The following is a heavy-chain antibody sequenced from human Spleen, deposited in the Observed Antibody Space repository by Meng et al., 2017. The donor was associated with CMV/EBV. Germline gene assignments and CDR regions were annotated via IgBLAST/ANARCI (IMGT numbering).Heavy chain of an antibody. J-gene: IGHJ6*02. CDR2: INPSGGST. D-gene: IGHD6-6*01. V-gene: IGHV1-46*01. Sequence: ASVKVSCKASGYTFTSYYMHWVRQAPGQGLEWMGIINPSGGSTSYAQKFQGRVTMTRDTSTSTVYMELSSLRSEDTAVYYCARGSAARLYSAYYYYYGMDVWGQGTTVTVSS. CDR1: GYTFTSYY. CDR3: ARGSAARLYSAYYYYYGMDV.